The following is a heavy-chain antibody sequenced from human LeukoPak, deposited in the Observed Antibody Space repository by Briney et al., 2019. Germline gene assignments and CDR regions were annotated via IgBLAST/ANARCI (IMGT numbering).Heavy chain of an antibody. J-gene: IGHJ6*03. CDR1: GYTFTSYG. Sequence: ASVKVSCKASGYTFTSYGITWVRQAPGQGLEWLGWISAYNGNTNYAQNLQGRVTMTTDTSTSTAYMELRSLRSDDTAVYYCATHDYGDPLRTGGYYYYMDVWGKGTTVTVSS. CDR2: ISAYNGNT. D-gene: IGHD4-17*01. V-gene: IGHV1-18*01. CDR3: ATHDYGDPLRTGGYYYYMDV.